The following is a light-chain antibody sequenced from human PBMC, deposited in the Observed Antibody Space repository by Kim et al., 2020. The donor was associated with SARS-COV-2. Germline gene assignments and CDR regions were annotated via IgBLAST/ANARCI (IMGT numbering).Light chain of an antibody. CDR3: SSRDSSGNEAV. V-gene: IGLV3-19*01. Sequence: LGQTVKITSQRNSLIKYYRSWYQQKPGQAPILVIHGENKRPSGIPERFSGSTSGNTASLTISGAQAEDEADYYCSSRDSSGNEAVFGGGTQLTVL. CDR2: GEN. CDR1: SLIKYY. J-gene: IGLJ2*01.